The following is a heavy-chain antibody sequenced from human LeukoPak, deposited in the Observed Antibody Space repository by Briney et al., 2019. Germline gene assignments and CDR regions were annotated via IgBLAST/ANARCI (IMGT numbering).Heavy chain of an antibody. CDR2: INPNSGGT. Sequence: ASVKVSCKASGYTFTSYYVHWVRQAPGQGLEWMGWINPNSGGTNYAQKFQGRVTMTRDTSISTAYMELSRLRPDDTAVYYCARTKLLWFGESAYYYMDVWGKGTTVTVSS. CDR3: ARTKLLWFGESAYYYMDV. CDR1: GYTFTSYY. D-gene: IGHD3-10*01. J-gene: IGHJ6*03. V-gene: IGHV1-2*02.